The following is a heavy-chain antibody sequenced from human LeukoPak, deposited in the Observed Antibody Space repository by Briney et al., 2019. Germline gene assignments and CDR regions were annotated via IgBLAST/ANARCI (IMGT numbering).Heavy chain of an antibody. CDR2: IYSGGST. J-gene: IGHJ3*02. V-gene: IGHV3-53*01. CDR3: ARDAVIAAAGTDSEAFDI. D-gene: IGHD6-13*01. CDR1: GFTVSSNY. Sequence: GGSLRLSCAASGFTVSSNYMSWVRQAPGKGLEWVSVIYSGGSTYYADSVKGRFTISRDNAKNSLYLQMNSLRAEDTAVYYCARDAVIAAAGTDSEAFDIWGQGTMVTVSS.